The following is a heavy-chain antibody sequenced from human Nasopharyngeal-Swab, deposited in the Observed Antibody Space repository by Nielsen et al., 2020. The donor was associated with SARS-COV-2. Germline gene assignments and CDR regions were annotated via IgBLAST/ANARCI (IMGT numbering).Heavy chain of an antibody. CDR1: GFTFDDYA. V-gene: IGHV3-9*01. Sequence: SLKISCAASGFTFDDYAMHWVRQAPGKGLEWVSGISWNSGSIGYADSVKGRFTISRDNAKNSLYLQMNSLRAEDTALYYCAKDLSSGWYGWFDPWGQGTLGTVSS. J-gene: IGHJ5*02. CDR2: ISWNSGSI. D-gene: IGHD6-19*01. CDR3: AKDLSSGWYGWFDP.